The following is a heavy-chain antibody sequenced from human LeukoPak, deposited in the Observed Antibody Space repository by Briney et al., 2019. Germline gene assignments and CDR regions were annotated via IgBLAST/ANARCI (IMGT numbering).Heavy chain of an antibody. V-gene: IGHV3-66*02. Sequence: PGGSLRLSCAASGFTVSSNYMTWVRQAPGKGLEWVSVLYSGGSTYYADSVKGRSTISRDNSKNTLYLQMNSLRAEDTAVYYCTREKERHFDSWGQGTLVTVSS. CDR1: GFTVSSNY. CDR2: LYSGGST. CDR3: TREKERHFDS. D-gene: IGHD5-24*01. J-gene: IGHJ4*02.